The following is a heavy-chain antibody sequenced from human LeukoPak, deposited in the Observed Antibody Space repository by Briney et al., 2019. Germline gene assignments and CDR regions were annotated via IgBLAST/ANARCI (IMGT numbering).Heavy chain of an antibody. CDR2: IYPGDSDT. D-gene: IGHD6-13*01. Sequence: GESLKISFKASGSSFTSCWIGWVRQMPGKGLEWMGIIYPGDSDTRYSPSFQGQVTISADKSISTAYLQWSSLKASDTAMYYCARMVVIAAAGFCDYWGQGTLVTVSS. CDR1: GSSFTSCW. J-gene: IGHJ4*02. V-gene: IGHV5-51*01. CDR3: ARMVVIAAAGFCDY.